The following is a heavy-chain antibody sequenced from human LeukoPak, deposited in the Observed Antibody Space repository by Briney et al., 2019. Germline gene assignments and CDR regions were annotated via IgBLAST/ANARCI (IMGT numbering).Heavy chain of an antibody. V-gene: IGHV1-24*01. CDR1: GYTLTELS. CDR3: ATLGVDTAMVYYYYYMDV. CDR2: FDPEDGET. J-gene: IGHJ6*03. D-gene: IGHD5-18*01. Sequence: ASVKVSCKVSGYTLTELSMHWVRQAPGKGLEWMGGFDPEDGETIYAQKFQGRVTMTEDTSTDTAYMELSSLRSEDTAVYYWATLGVDTAMVYYYYYMDVWGKGTTVTVSS.